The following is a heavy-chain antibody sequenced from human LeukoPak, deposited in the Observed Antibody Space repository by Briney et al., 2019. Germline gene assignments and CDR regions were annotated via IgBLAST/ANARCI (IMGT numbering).Heavy chain of an antibody. Sequence: PSETLSLTCAVSDGSFGPYYWSWIRQPPGKGLEYIGESNHSGSTNYNPSLMGRVTISVDKSKNQFSLRLSSVTAADTAVYYCARRGYDSSGYYYAYWGQGTLVTVSS. J-gene: IGHJ4*02. V-gene: IGHV4-34*01. CDR2: SNHSGST. CDR3: ARRGYDSSGYYYAY. CDR1: DGSFGPYY. D-gene: IGHD3-22*01.